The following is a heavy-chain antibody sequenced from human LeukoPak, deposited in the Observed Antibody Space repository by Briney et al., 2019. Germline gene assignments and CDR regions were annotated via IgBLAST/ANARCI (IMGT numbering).Heavy chain of an antibody. D-gene: IGHD5-24*01. CDR1: GYAFTDYY. Sequence: ASVKVSCKASGYAFTDYYMHWVRQAPGQGLEWMGWINPNSGGTDYAQKFQGRVTMTRDTSISTAYMELSRLRSHDTAVYYCARDLRDVYNSGDFDYWGQGTLVTVSS. CDR3: ARDLRDVYNSGDFDY. J-gene: IGHJ4*02. CDR2: INPNSGGT. V-gene: IGHV1-2*02.